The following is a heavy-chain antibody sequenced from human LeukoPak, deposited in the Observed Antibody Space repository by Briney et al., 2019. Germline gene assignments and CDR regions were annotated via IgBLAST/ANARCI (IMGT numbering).Heavy chain of an antibody. Sequence: GGSLRLSCAASGFTFRSYTMNWVRQAPGKGLDWVSSISTSSTYIYSTASVKGRFTISRDNAKNSLYLQMNSLRADDTAVYYCAKDRIVGARPIDYWGQATLVTVSS. CDR1: GFTFRSYT. J-gene: IGHJ4*02. CDR3: AKDRIVGARPIDY. CDR2: ISTSSTYI. D-gene: IGHD1-26*01. V-gene: IGHV3-21*01.